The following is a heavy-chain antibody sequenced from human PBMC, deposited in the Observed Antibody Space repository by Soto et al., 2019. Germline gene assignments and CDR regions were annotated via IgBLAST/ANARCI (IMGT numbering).Heavy chain of an antibody. CDR1: GYTFTSYG. CDR3: ARYENDFWSGFYYYYGMDV. V-gene: IGHV1-18*01. CDR2: ISAYNGNT. Sequence: QVQLVQSGAEVKKPGASVMVSCKASGYTFTSYGISWVRQAPGQGLEWMGWISAYNGNTNYAQKLQGRVTMTTDTSTSTAYMELRSLRSDDTAVYYCARYENDFWSGFYYYYGMDVWGQGTTVTVSS. J-gene: IGHJ6*02. D-gene: IGHD3-3*01.